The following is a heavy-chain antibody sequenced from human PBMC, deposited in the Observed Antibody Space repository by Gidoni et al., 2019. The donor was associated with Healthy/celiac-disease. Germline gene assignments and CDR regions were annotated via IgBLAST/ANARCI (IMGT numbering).Heavy chain of an antibody. D-gene: IGHD6-13*01. CDR2: IKSKTDGGTT. CDR3: TTEAAAEYYYYYGMDV. Sequence: EVQLVESGGGLVTPGGSLRLSCAASGFPFSNAWMSWVRQAPGKGLEWVGRIKSKTDGGTTDYAAPVKGRFTISRDDSKNTLYLQMNSLKTEDTAVYYCTTEAAAEYYYYYGMDVWGQGTTVTVSS. J-gene: IGHJ6*02. CDR1: GFPFSNAW. V-gene: IGHV3-15*01.